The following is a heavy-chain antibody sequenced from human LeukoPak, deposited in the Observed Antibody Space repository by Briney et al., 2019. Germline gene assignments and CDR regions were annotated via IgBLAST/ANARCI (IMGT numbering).Heavy chain of an antibody. J-gene: IGHJ4*02. CDR1: GSTFSSYA. V-gene: IGHV3-23*01. D-gene: IGHD3-22*01. Sequence: GGSLRLSCAASGSTFSSYAMSWVRQAPGKGLEWVSAISGSGGSTYYADSVKGRFTISRDNSKNTLYLQMNSLRAEDTAVYYCAKIRFHYYDSSGYVGYWGQGTLVTVSS. CDR2: ISGSGGST. CDR3: AKIRFHYYDSSGYVGY.